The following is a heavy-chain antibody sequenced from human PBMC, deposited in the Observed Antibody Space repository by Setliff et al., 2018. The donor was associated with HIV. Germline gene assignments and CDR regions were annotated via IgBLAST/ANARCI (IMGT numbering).Heavy chain of an antibody. V-gene: IGHV4-39*02. CDR3: AREDSSYHYFDS. CDR1: GGSISSSSYY. CDR2: IYYSGSA. D-gene: IGHD3-22*01. Sequence: ASETLSLTCTVSGGSISSSSYYWGWIRQPPGKGLEWIGSIYYSGSANYNPSLTSPVTISVDTSKNQFSLKLRSVTAADTAVYWCAREDSSYHYFDSWGQGMLVTVSS. J-gene: IGHJ4*02.